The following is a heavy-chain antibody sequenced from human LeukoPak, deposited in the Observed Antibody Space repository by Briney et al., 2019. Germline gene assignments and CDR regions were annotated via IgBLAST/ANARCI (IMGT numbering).Heavy chain of an antibody. V-gene: IGHV3-23*01. CDR3: AKAGKQLVQKSPLDY. Sequence: PGGSLRLSCAASGFTFSSYAMSWVRQAPGKGLEWVSAISGSGGSTYYADSVKGRFTISRDNSKSTLYLQMNSLRAEDTAVYYCAKAGKQLVQKSPLDYWGQGTLVTVSS. J-gene: IGHJ4*02. CDR2: ISGSGGST. CDR1: GFTFSSYA. D-gene: IGHD6-13*01.